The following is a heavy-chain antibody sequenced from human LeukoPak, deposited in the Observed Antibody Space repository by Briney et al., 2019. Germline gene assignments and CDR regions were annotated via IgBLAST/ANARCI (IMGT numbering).Heavy chain of an antibody. CDR1: GFTFSSYW. CDR2: ISGSGGST. V-gene: IGHV3-23*01. J-gene: IGHJ5*02. CDR3: AKGTGRRHIVVVTAIAAVRNWFDP. Sequence: GGSLRLSCAASGFTFSSYWMHWVRQAPGKGLEWVSAISGSGGSTYYADSVKGRFTISRDNSKNTLYLQMNSLRAEDTAVYYCAKGTGRRHIVVVTAIAAVRNWFDPWGQGTLVTVSS. D-gene: IGHD2-21*02.